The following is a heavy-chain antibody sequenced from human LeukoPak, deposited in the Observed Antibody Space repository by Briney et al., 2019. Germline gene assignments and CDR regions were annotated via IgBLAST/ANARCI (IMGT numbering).Heavy chain of an antibody. V-gene: IGHV3-9*01. CDR1: GFTFDDYA. CDR3: VKALNGNYDSSGYPGS. J-gene: IGHJ5*02. CDR2: ISWNSGDI. Sequence: GGSLRLSCSVSGFTFDDYAMHWVRQVPGKGLEWVSGISWNSGDIGYAASVKGRFTVSRDNAKNSLYLQMNSLRSEDTALYYCVKALNGNYDSSGYPGSWGQGTLITVSS. D-gene: IGHD3-22*01.